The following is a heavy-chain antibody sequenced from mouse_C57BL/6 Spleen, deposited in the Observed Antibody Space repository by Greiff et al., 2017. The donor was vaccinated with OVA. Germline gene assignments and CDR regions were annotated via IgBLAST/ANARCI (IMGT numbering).Heavy chain of an antibody. V-gene: IGHV3-6*01. CDR1: GYSITSGYY. CDR3: ARDLGEFYAMDY. J-gene: IGHJ4*01. CDR2: ISYDGSN. D-gene: IGHD3-1*01. Sequence: ESGPGLVKPSQSLSLTCSVTGYSITSGYYWNWIRQFPGNKLEWMGYISYDGSNNYNPSLKNRISITRDTSKNQFFLKLNSVTTEDTATYYCARDLGEFYAMDYWGQGTSVTVSS.